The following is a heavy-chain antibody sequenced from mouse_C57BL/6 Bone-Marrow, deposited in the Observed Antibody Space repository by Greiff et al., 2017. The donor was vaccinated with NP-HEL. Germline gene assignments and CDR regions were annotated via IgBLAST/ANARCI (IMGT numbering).Heavy chain of an antibody. CDR3: TTPCDYGY. V-gene: IGHV14-1*01. Sequence: EVQGVESGAELVRPGASVKLSCTASGFNIKDYYMHWVKQRPEQGLEWIGRIDPEDGDNEYAPKFQGKATMTADTPSNTAYLQLSSLTSEDTAVYYCTTPCDYGYWGQGTTLTVSS. CDR1: GFNIKDYY. D-gene: IGHD2-4*01. CDR2: IDPEDGDN. J-gene: IGHJ2*01.